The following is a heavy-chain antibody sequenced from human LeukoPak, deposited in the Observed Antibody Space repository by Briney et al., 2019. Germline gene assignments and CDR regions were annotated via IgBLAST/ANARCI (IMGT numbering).Heavy chain of an antibody. CDR2: INPNSGGT. CDR3: ARGPAYDYGDYAY. V-gene: IGHV1-2*02. CDR1: VYTFTVYY. J-gene: IGHJ4*02. Sequence: ASVKVSFKASVYTFTVYYMHWVRQAPRQGLEWMGWINPNSGGTNYAQKFQGRVTMTRDTSISTAYMELSRLRSADTAVYYCARGPAYDYGDYAYWGQGTMVTVSS. D-gene: IGHD4-17*01.